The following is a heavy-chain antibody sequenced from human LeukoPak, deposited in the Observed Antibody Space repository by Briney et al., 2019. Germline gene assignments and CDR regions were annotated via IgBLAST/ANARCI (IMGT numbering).Heavy chain of an antibody. D-gene: IGHD3-22*01. CDR2: ISGSGGST. CDR1: GFTFSSYA. Sequence: GGSLRLSCAASGFTFSSYAMSWVRQAPGKGLEWVSAISGSGGSTYFADSVKGRFTISRDNSKNTLYLQMNSLRAKDTAVYYCAKDPITMIVVVPDYWGQGTLVTVSS. CDR3: AKDPITMIVVVPDY. J-gene: IGHJ4*02. V-gene: IGHV3-23*01.